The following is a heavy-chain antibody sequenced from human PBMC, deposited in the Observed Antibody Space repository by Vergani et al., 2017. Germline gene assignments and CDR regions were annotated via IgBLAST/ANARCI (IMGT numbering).Heavy chain of an antibody. J-gene: IGHJ3*01. Sequence: QLQLQESGPGLVKPSETLSLTCTVSGGSISSSSYYWGWIRQPPGKGLEWIGSIYYSGSTYYNPSLKSRVTISVDTSKNQFSLKLSSVTAADTAVYYCATGGYYDSSGYYGFWGQGTMVTVSS. CDR3: ATGGYYDSSGYYGF. D-gene: IGHD3-22*01. CDR1: GGSISSSSYY. CDR2: IYYSGST. V-gene: IGHV4-39*01.